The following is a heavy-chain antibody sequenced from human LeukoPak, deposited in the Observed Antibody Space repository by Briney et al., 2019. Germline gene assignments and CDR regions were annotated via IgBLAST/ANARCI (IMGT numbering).Heavy chain of an antibody. Sequence: KPSETLSLTCAVYGGSFSGYYWSWIRQPPGKGLEWIGEINHSGSTNYNPSLTSRVTISVDTSKNQFSLKLSSVTAADTAVYYCARVSNPFDYWGQGTLVTVSS. J-gene: IGHJ4*02. V-gene: IGHV4-34*01. CDR2: INHSGST. CDR1: GGSFSGYY. D-gene: IGHD4-11*01. CDR3: ARVSNPFDY.